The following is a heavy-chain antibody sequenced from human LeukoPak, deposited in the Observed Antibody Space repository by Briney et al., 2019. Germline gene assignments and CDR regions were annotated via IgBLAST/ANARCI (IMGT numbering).Heavy chain of an antibody. Sequence: PGGSLRLSCAASGFTFSSYWMHWVRQAPGKGLAWVSRINSDGSSTNYADSVKGRFTISRDNAKNTLYVQMNSLRAEDTAVYYCARVPAAAGRANYYYYYGMDVWGQGTTVTVSS. CDR1: GFTFSSYW. J-gene: IGHJ6*02. CDR2: INSDGSST. V-gene: IGHV3-74*01. D-gene: IGHD6-13*01. CDR3: ARVPAAAGRANYYYYYGMDV.